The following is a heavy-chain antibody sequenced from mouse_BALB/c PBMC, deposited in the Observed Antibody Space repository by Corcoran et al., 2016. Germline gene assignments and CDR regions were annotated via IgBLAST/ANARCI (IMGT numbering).Heavy chain of an antibody. V-gene: IGHV1-18*01. J-gene: IGHJ4*01. CDR2: INPNYDST. Sequence: EVQLQQIGAELVKPVASVKISCKASGYTFTDYNMDWVKQGHGKSLEWIGDINPNYDSTSYNQKFKGKATLTVDKSSSTAYMELRSLTSEDTAVYYCAIYYYGSSYSTDYWRHGTSVTVPS. CDR1: GYTFTDYN. CDR3: AIYYYGSSYSTDY. D-gene: IGHD1-1*01.